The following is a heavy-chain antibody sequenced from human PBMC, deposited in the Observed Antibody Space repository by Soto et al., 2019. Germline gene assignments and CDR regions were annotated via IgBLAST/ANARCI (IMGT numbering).Heavy chain of an antibody. D-gene: IGHD3-10*01. J-gene: IGHJ5*02. Sequence: GGSLRLSCAASGFTFSSYAMSWVRQAPGKGLEWVSAISGSGGSTYYADSVKGRFTISRDNSKNTLYLQMNSLRAEDTAVYYCAKDQGFGELLFFSPNIHQQKNWFDPWGQGTLVTVSS. CDR1: GFTFSSYA. V-gene: IGHV3-23*01. CDR3: AKDQGFGELLFFSPNIHQQKNWFDP. CDR2: ISGSGGST.